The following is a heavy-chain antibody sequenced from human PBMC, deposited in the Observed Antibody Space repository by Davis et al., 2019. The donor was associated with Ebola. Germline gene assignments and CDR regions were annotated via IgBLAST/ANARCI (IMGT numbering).Heavy chain of an antibody. V-gene: IGHV1-69*10. CDR2: IIPILGRA. J-gene: IGHJ5*02. D-gene: IGHD3-22*01. CDR1: GGTLNNYA. Sequence: SVKVSCKASGGTLNNYAFTWVRQAPGQGLEWMGGIIPILGRANNAQKFQGRVTITADESTRTVYLEVSSLRSEDTAVYFCARVETGYYFDSSDSPSWFAPWGQGTLVTVSS. CDR3: ARVETGYYFDSSDSPSWFAP.